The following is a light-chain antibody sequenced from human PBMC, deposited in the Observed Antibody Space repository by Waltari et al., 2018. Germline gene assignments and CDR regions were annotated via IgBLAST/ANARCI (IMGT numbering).Light chain of an antibody. CDR3: SSYADSYNFI. Sequence: QSALTQPPSASGSPGQSVIISCTGTSSGVGGDNYVSWYQPHAGKAPKLMIYELSKRPSGVPDRFSGSKSGNTASLTVSGLQAEDEADYYCSSYADSYNFIFGGGTKLTVL. CDR1: SSGVGGDNY. V-gene: IGLV2-8*01. CDR2: ELS. J-gene: IGLJ2*01.